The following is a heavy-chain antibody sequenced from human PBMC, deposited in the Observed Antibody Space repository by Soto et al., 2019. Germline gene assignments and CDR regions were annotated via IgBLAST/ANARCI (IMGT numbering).Heavy chain of an antibody. J-gene: IGHJ4*02. Sequence: QVQLVESGGGVVQPGRSLRLSCAASGFTFSSLGMHWVRQAPGKGLEWVAIISNDGSSTYYADSVKGRFTISRDNSKNALDLELNSLRTGDMAIYGCVKEIGDSNDYPLDYGGQGTLVSVSS. CDR1: GFTFSSLG. CDR2: ISNDGSST. D-gene: IGHD3-22*01. V-gene: IGHV3-30*18. CDR3: VKEIGDSNDYPLDY.